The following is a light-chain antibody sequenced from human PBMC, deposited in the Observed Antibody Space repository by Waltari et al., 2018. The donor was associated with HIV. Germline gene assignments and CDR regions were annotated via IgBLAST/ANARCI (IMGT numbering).Light chain of an antibody. CDR1: QTISNY. Sequence: DIEMTQSPSPLSASVGDRVSITCRASQTISNYLNWYQQKPGRATLVLISGGSFRQGGVPSRFSASVSGTDFTLTISGLQPEDFATYYCQQTYSLPLTFGPGTKLDFK. J-gene: IGKJ3*01. CDR2: GGS. V-gene: IGKV1-39*01. CDR3: QQTYSLPLT.